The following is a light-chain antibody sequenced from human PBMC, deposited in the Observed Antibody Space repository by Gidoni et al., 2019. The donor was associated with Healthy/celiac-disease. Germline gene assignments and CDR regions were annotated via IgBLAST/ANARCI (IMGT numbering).Light chain of an antibody. CDR1: SSNIGAGYD. CDR2: VNS. V-gene: IGLV1-40*01. CDR3: QSYDSSLSGPYV. J-gene: IGLJ1*01. Sequence: QSVLTPPPSVSGAPGQRVTISCTGSSSNIGAGYDVHWYQQLPVTAPKLLIYVNSNRPSGVPDRFSGSKSGTSASLAITGLQAEDEADYYCQSYDSSLSGPYVFGTGTKVTVL.